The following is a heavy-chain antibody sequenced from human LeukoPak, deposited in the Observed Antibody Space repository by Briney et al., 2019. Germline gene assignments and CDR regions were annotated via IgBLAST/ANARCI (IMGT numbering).Heavy chain of an antibody. CDR3: AAGSYQVDY. V-gene: IGHV3-33*01. CDR1: GFTFSSYG. Sequence: GGFLRLSCAASGFTFSSYGMHWVRRAPGKGLEWVAVIWYDGSNKYYADSVKGRFTISRDNSKNTLYLQMNSLRAEDTAVYYCAAGSYQVDYWGQGTLVTVSS. D-gene: IGHD1-26*01. J-gene: IGHJ4*02. CDR2: IWYDGSNK.